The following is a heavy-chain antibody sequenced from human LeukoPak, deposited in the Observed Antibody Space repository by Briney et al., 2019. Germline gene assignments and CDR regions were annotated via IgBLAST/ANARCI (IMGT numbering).Heavy chain of an antibody. V-gene: IGHV3-7*01. CDR1: GFTFSSRW. CDR3: ARHGDYCFDL. Sequence: GGSLSLSCAASGFTFSSRWMGWVRHAPGKGLEWVANIRNDGLTQYSLDSVKGRFTISRDNAKDSLSLQMNSLRAEDTAVYFCARHGDYCFDLWGQGTLVTVSS. CDR2: IRNDGLTQ. D-gene: IGHD4-17*01. J-gene: IGHJ4*02.